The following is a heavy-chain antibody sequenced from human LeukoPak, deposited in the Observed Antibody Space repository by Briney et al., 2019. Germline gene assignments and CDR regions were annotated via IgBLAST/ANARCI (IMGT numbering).Heavy chain of an antibody. CDR2: IRYDGSNK. V-gene: IGHV3-30*02. Sequence: PGGSLRLSCAASGFTFSSYGMHWVRQAPGKGLEWVAFIRYDGSNKYYADSVKGRFTISRDNPKNSLYLQMNSLRAEDTAVYYCARERTAADGSYFLGWFDPWGQGTLVTVSS. D-gene: IGHD2/OR15-2a*01. CDR1: GFTFSSYG. CDR3: ARERTAADGSYFLGWFDP. J-gene: IGHJ5*02.